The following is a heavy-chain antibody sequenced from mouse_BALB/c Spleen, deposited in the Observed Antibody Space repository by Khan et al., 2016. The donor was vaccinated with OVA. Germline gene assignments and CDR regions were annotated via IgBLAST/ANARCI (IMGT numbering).Heavy chain of an antibody. D-gene: IGHD3-1*01. V-gene: IGHV3-6*02. CDR3: ARGGSSGPAWFTY. J-gene: IGHJ3*01. Sequence: LQESGPGLVKPSQSLSLTCSVTGYSITSGYFWNWIRQFPGNNLEWMGYIRYDGNSNYNPSLKNRISITRDTSKNQFFLKLNSVTPEDTATYYCARGGSSGPAWFTYWGQGTLVTVSA. CDR1: GYSITSGYF. CDR2: IRYDGNS.